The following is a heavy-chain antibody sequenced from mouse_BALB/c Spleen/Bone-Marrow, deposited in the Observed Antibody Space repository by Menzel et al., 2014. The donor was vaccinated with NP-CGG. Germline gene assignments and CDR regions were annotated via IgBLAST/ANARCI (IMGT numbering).Heavy chain of an antibody. Sequence: EVQGVESGGGLVQPGGSLRLSCATSGFTFTDYYMNWVRQPPGKALEWLGFIRNKAYSYTTEYSVSVKGRFTISRDNSQSILYLQMNPLRAEDSATYYCARDMGGLLFDYWGQGTTLTVSS. V-gene: IGHV7-3*02. CDR1: GFTFTDYY. CDR3: ARDMGGLLFDY. CDR2: IRNKAYSYTT. D-gene: IGHD2-3*01. J-gene: IGHJ2*01.